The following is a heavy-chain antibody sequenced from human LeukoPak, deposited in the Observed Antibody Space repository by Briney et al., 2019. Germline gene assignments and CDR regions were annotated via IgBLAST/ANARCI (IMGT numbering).Heavy chain of an antibody. J-gene: IGHJ6*02. CDR1: GGSISSGDYY. Sequence: SETLSLTCTVSGGSISSGDYYWSWIRQPPGKGLEWIGYVYYSGSTYYNPSLKSRVTISVDTSKNQFSLKLSSVTAADTAVYYCARGTRYYGSGSYYNSPANYGMDVWGQGTTVTVSS. CDR3: ARGTRYYGSGSYYNSPANYGMDV. CDR2: VYYSGST. V-gene: IGHV4-30-4*01. D-gene: IGHD3-10*01.